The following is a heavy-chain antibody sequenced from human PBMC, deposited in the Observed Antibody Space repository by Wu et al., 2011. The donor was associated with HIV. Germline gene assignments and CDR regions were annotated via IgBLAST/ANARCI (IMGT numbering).Heavy chain of an antibody. CDR1: GGTFSTFT. CDR2: ISPMFGSP. V-gene: IGHV1-69*01. D-gene: IGHD6-6*01. J-gene: IGHJ6*03. CDR3: ARDPYSSSFYYYYFMDV. Sequence: QVQLVQSGAEMKEPGSSVKLSCKASGGTFSTFTFSWVRQAPGQGLEWMGGISPMFGSPDYAQKFQGRVTITTDESARTAYMELSRLRSDDTAVYYCARDPYSSSFYYYYFMDVWGKGTTVTVSS.